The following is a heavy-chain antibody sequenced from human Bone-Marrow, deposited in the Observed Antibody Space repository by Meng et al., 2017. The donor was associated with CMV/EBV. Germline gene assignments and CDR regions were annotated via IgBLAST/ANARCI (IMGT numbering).Heavy chain of an antibody. V-gene: IGHV3-30*02. Sequence: GESLKISCAASGFTFSSYAMHWVRQAPGKGLEWVANIRFDGTNKYHADSVKGRFTISRDNSKNTLYLQMNSLRAEDTAVYYCARGTGLLWSTYGMDVWGQGTTVTVSS. CDR1: GFTFSSYA. CDR2: IRFDGTNK. J-gene: IGHJ6*02. CDR3: ARGTGLLWSTYGMDV. D-gene: IGHD3-10*01.